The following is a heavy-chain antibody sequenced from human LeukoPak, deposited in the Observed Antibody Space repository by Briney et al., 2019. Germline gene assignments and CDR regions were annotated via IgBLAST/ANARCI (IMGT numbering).Heavy chain of an antibody. D-gene: IGHD3-3*01. J-gene: IGHJ4*02. V-gene: IGHV4-39*07. CDR3: ARRNFGVVTD. CDR1: GGSISSSSYY. Sequence: PSETLSLTCTVSGGSISSSSYYWGWIRQPPGKGLEWIGSIYNGRTYYNPPPKNRGTISVGTSKNQFFLKLNSVTAAVTAVVYCARRNFGVVTDWGQGTLVTVPS. CDR2: IYNGRT.